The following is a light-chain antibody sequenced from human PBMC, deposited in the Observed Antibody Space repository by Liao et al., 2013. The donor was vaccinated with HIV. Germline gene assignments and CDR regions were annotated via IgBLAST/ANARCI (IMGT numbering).Light chain of an antibody. CDR2: QDS. V-gene: IGLV3-1*01. J-gene: IGLJ1*01. Sequence: SYELTQPPSVSVSPGQTASITCSGDKLGDKYACWYQQKPGQSPVLVIYQDSKRPSGIPERFSGSNSGNTATLTISGVEAGDEADYYCQVWDSGSNSYVFGTGTKVTVL. CDR3: QVWDSGSNSYV. CDR1: KLGDKY.